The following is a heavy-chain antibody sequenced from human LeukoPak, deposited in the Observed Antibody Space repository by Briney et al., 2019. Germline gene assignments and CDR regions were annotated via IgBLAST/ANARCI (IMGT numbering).Heavy chain of an antibody. CDR3: ATDQESSSWYYGMDV. CDR2: FDPEDGET. V-gene: IGHV1-24*01. Sequence: ASVKVSCKVSGYTLTELSMHWVRQAPGEGLEWIGGFDPEDGETIYAQKFQGRVTMTEDTSTDTAYMELSSLRSEDTAVYYCATDQESSSWYYGMDVWGQGTTVTVSS. CDR1: GYTLTELS. J-gene: IGHJ6*02. D-gene: IGHD6-13*01.